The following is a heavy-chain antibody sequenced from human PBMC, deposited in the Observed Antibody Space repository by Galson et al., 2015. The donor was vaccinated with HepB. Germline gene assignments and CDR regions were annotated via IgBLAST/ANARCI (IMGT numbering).Heavy chain of an antibody. CDR1: GFTLSSYA. V-gene: IGHV3-23*01. Sequence: SLRLSCAASGFTLSSYAMTWVRQASGKGLEWISSITSNGSRTFYTTAVKGRFTISRDHSRNTVVLLLSSLRPEDTAVYYCAKDGIMVSNNPYQHHLWGQVTLFSVSS. CDR2: ITSNGSRT. CDR3: AKDGIMVSNNPYQHHL. D-gene: IGHD2-8*01. J-gene: IGHJ4*02.